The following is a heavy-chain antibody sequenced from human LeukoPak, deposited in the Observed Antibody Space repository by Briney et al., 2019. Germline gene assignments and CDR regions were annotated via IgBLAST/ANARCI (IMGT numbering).Heavy chain of an antibody. CDR1: GGSISSSSYY. CDR3: ARRPRNIVVVTAIKRVIWYFDL. J-gene: IGHJ2*01. D-gene: IGHD2-21*02. V-gene: IGHV4-39*01. CDR2: IYYSGST. Sequence: SETLSLTCTVSGGSISSSSYYWGWIRQPPGKGLEWIGSIYYSGSTFYNPSLKSRVTISVDTSKNQFSLKLSSVTAADTAVYYCARRPRNIVVVTAIKRVIWYFDLWGRGTLVTVSS.